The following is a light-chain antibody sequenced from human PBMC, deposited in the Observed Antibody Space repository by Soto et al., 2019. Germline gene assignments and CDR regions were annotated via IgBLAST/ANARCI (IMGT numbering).Light chain of an antibody. CDR3: LQYGSSPSGT. V-gene: IGKV3-20*01. CDR1: QSVSSSY. Sequence: EIVLTQSPGTLSLSPGERATLSCRASQSVSSSYLAWYQQKPGQAPRLLIYGASSRATGIPDRFSGSGSGKDFTLTISRLEPEDFAVYYCLQYGSSPSGTFGQGTKLEIK. CDR2: GAS. J-gene: IGKJ2*01.